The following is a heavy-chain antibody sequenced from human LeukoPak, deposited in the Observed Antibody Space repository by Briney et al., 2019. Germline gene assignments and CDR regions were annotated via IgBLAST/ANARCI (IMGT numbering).Heavy chain of an antibody. V-gene: IGHV3-15*01. CDR3: TTASRGYYTGSYFDY. D-gene: IGHD3-3*01. Sequence: GGSLRLSCAASGFTFSNAWMSWVRQAPGKGLEWVGRIKSKTDGGTTDYAAPVKGRFTVSRDDSKNTLYLQMNSLKTEDTAVYYCTTASRGYYTGSYFDYWGQGTLVTVSS. J-gene: IGHJ4*02. CDR1: GFTFSNAW. CDR2: IKSKTDGGTT.